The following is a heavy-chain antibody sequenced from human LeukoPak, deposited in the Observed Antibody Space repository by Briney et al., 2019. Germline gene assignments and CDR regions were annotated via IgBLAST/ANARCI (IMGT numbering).Heavy chain of an antibody. V-gene: IGHV3-30*18. Sequence: GGSLRLSCAASGFTFSSYGMHWVRQAPGKGLEWVAVISYDGSNKYYADSVKRRFTISRDNSKNTLYLQMNSLRAEDTAVYYCAKAEDRCSGGSCYSPWFDPWGQGTLVTVSS. J-gene: IGHJ5*02. D-gene: IGHD2-15*01. CDR2: ISYDGSNK. CDR1: GFTFSSYG. CDR3: AKAEDRCSGGSCYSPWFDP.